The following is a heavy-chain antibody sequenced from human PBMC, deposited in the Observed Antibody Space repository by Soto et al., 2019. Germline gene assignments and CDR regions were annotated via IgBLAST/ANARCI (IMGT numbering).Heavy chain of an antibody. CDR1: GFTFSSYS. Sequence: RLSCAASGFTFSSYSMNWVRQAPGKGLEWVSSISSSSSYIYYADSVKGRFTSSRDNAKNSLYLQMNSLRAEDTAVYYCARDPAAEYFQHWGQGTLVTVYS. CDR3: ARDPAAEYFQH. CDR2: ISSSSSYI. V-gene: IGHV3-21*01. J-gene: IGHJ1*01.